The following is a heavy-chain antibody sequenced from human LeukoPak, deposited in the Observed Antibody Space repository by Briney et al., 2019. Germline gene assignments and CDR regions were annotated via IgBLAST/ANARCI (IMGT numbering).Heavy chain of an antibody. J-gene: IGHJ3*02. CDR1: GFTFSSYG. Sequence: QAGGSLRLSCAASGFTFSSYGMHWVRQAPGKGLEWVAVIWYDGSNKYYADSVKGRFTISRDNSKNTLYLQMNSLRAEDTAVYYCARDAGYFDSSGRNFRVFDIWGQGTRVTVSS. CDR2: IWYDGSNK. D-gene: IGHD3-22*01. CDR3: ARDAGYFDSSGRNFRVFDI. V-gene: IGHV3-33*01.